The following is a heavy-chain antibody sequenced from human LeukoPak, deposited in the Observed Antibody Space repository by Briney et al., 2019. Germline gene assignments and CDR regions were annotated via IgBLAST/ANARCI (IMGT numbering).Heavy chain of an antibody. V-gene: IGHV1-2*02. CDR1: GYIFTGYY. Sequence: ASVKVSCKASGYIFTGYYMHWVRQAPGQGLEWMGWINPNSGDTNYAQKFQGRVTMTTDTSTSTAYMELRSLRSDDTAVYYCARDLKMGYSSGRYSWGTGSSNDYWGQGTLVTVSS. J-gene: IGHJ4*02. D-gene: IGHD6-19*01. CDR2: INPNSGDT. CDR3: ARDLKMGYSSGRYSWGTGSSNDY.